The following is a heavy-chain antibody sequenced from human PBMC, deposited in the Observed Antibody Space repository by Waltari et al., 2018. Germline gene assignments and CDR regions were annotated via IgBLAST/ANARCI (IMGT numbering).Heavy chain of an antibody. J-gene: IGHJ4*02. D-gene: IGHD3-3*01. CDR1: GGSISSGDYY. CDR2: IYYSGST. Sequence: QVQLQESGPGLVKPSQTLSLTCTVSGGSISSGDYYWSWIRQPPGKGLEWIWYIYYSGSTYYNPSLKSRVTISVDTSKNQFSLKLSSVTAADTAVYYCARVISRITIFGVDSRAFDYWGQGTLVTVSS. CDR3: ARVISRITIFGVDSRAFDY. V-gene: IGHV4-30-4*08.